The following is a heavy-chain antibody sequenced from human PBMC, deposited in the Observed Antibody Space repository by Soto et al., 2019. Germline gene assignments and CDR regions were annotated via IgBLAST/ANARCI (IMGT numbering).Heavy chain of an antibody. Sequence: GGSLRLSCAASGFTFSSYAMSWVRQAPGKGLEWVSAISGSGGSTYYADSVKGRFTISRDNSKNTLYLQMNSLRAEDTAVYYCANTAYYDSSGYGPPDAFGIWGQGTMVTVSS. D-gene: IGHD3-22*01. CDR3: ANTAYYDSSGYGPPDAFGI. V-gene: IGHV3-23*01. CDR2: ISGSGGST. CDR1: GFTFSSYA. J-gene: IGHJ3*02.